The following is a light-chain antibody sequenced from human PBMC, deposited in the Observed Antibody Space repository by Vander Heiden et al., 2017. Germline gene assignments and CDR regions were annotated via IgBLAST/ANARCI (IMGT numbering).Light chain of an antibody. J-gene: IGLJ3*02. CDR3: AAWDDSLSGWV. CDR2: TNN. Sequence: QSVLTQPHSASGTPGQRVIISCSGSSSNIGNNYVHWYQQFPGTAPKLLIYTNNQRPSGVPDRFSGSKSGTSASLAISGLRSEDEADYYCAAWDDSLSGWVFGGGTKLTVL. V-gene: IGLV1-47*01. CDR1: SSNIGNNY.